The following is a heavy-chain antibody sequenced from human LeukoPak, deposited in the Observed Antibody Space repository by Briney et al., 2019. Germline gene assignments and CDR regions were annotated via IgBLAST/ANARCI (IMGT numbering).Heavy chain of an antibody. CDR3: ARDNWQQLGD. D-gene: IGHD6-13*01. V-gene: IGHV3-30*02. CDR1: GFTFSKYN. Sequence: PGGSLRLSCAASGFTFSKYNMHWVRQAPGKGLEWVAFIRYDGSNKYYADSVKGRFTISRDNAKNSLYLQMNSLRAEDTAVYYCARDNWQQLGDWGQGTLVTVSS. CDR2: IRYDGSNK. J-gene: IGHJ4*02.